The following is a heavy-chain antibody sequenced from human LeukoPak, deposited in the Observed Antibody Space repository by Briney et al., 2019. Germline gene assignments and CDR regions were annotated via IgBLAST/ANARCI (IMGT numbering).Heavy chain of an antibody. CDR1: GFTFSSYG. J-gene: IGHJ4*02. CDR2: ISYDGSNK. CDR3: AREKVDGAVLGY. D-gene: IGHD4-17*01. Sequence: HPGGSLRLSCAASGFTFSSYGMHWVRQAPGKGLEWVAVISYDGSNKYYADSVKGRFTISRDNSKNTLYLQMNSLRAEDTAVYYCAREKVDGAVLGYWGQGTLVTVSS. V-gene: IGHV3-30*03.